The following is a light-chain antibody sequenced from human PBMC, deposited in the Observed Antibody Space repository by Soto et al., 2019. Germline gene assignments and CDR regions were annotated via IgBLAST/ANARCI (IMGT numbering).Light chain of an antibody. CDR1: QSVTIN. Sequence: ETVLTQSPVTLSVSPGDRATLSCKASQSVTINLAWYHQRPGQGPRLLIFGASTRATGIPARFSGSGSDTEFTLTISSLQPEDLGNSYCQQYNKWHQTFGPGTKADIK. CDR3: QQYNKWHQT. J-gene: IGKJ1*01. CDR2: GAS. V-gene: IGKV3-15*01.